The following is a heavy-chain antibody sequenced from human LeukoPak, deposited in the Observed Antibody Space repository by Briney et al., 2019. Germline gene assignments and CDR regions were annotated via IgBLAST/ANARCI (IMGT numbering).Heavy chain of an antibody. Sequence: GGSLRLSCAASGFTFSKVWMSWVRQAPGKGLEWVARIKSKTDGGTIDYAAPVKGRFTISRDDSKDTLFLQMNSLKTEDTAVYYCTTDLSELDDSGYYAKYFHHWGQGTLVSVSS. CDR1: GFTFSKVW. V-gene: IGHV3-15*01. CDR2: IKSKTDGGTI. CDR3: TTDLSELDDSGYYAKYFHH. D-gene: IGHD3-22*01. J-gene: IGHJ1*01.